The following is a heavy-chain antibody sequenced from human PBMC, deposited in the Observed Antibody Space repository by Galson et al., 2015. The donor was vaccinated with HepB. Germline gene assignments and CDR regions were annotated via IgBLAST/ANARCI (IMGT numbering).Heavy chain of an antibody. CDR3: ARHPRRDGGGRGVTVVRGPDY. V-gene: IGHV4-39*01. CDR2: IYYSGST. Sequence: SETLSLTCTVSGGSISSSSYYWGWIRQPPGKGLEWIGSIYYSGSTYYNPSLKSRVTISVDTSKNQFSLKLSSVTAADTAVYYCARHPRRDGGGRGVTVVRGPDYWGQGTLVTVSS. CDR1: GGSISSSSYY. J-gene: IGHJ4*02. D-gene: IGHD4-23*01.